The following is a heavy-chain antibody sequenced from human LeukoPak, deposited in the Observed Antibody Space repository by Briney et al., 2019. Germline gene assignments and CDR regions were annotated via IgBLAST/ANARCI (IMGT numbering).Heavy chain of an antibody. CDR1: GDSVSSNSAA. D-gene: IGHD3-9*01. Sequence: SQTLSLTCAISGDSVSSNSAAWDWIRQSPSRGLEWLGRTYYRSKWYYGYAVSVKSRITINPDTSKNQFSLQLNSVTPEDTAIYYCTRTIADYIDYWGQGTLVTVSS. CDR2: TYYRSKWYY. J-gene: IGHJ4*02. CDR3: TRTIADYIDY. V-gene: IGHV6-1*01.